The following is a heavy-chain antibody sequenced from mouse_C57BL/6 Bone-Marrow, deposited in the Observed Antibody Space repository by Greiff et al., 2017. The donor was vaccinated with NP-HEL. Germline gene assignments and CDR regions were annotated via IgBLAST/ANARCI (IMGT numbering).Heavy chain of an antibody. D-gene: IGHD2-4*01. V-gene: IGHV5-6*01. J-gene: IGHJ3*01. CDR2: ISSGGSYT. CDR1: GFTFSSYG. CDR3: ASPYDYDVTWFAY. Sequence: EVKLVESGGDLVKPGGSLKLSCAASGFTFSSYGMSWVRQTPDKRLEWVATISSGGSYTYYPDSVQGRFTISSDNATNTLYLQMSSLKSEDTAMYYCASPYDYDVTWFAYWGQGTLVTVSA.